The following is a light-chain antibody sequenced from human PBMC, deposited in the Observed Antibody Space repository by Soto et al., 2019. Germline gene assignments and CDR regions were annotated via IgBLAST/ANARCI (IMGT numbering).Light chain of an antibody. V-gene: IGKV1-39*01. J-gene: IGKJ2*02. Sequence: DIQMTQSPSSLSASVGDRVTITCRASQNVRSYVNWYQQKPGKDPNVLIYETSTLQDGVPSRFSGDGYGTDFNLSISSLHTEDFATYYCQQTFSLTRTFGQGTKVDIK. CDR3: QQTFSLTRT. CDR1: QNVRSY. CDR2: ETS.